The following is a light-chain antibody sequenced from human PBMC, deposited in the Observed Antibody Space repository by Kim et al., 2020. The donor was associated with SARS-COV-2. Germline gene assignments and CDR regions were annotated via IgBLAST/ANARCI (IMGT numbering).Light chain of an antibody. Sequence: KSVNTFATRSSGPISCKYTKWYTQPPCSSTTPVIYVANHSPCGVPDLFSSYIHRSSNSASLTISGLKTEDEADYYCQSYDSSAQCVFVGGTQLTVL. CDR3: QSYDSSAQCV. V-gene: IGLV6-57*01. J-gene: IGLJ3*02. CDR2: VAN. CDR1: SGPISCKY.